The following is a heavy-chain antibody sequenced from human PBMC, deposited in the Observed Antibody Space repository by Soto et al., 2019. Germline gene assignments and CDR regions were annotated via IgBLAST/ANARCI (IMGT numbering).Heavy chain of an antibody. Sequence: GESLKISCKGSGYSFTSYWIGWVRQMPGKGLEWMGIIYPGDSDTRYSPSFQGQVTISADKSISTAYLQWSSLKASDTAMYYCARQGYYSGYDFGYYYGMDVWGQGTTVTVSS. CDR2: IYPGDSDT. V-gene: IGHV5-51*01. J-gene: IGHJ6*02. CDR1: GYSFTSYW. D-gene: IGHD5-12*01. CDR3: ARQGYYSGYDFGYYYGMDV.